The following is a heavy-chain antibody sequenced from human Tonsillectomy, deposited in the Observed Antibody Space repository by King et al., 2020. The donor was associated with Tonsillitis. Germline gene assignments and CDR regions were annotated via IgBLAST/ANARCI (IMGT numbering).Heavy chain of an antibody. CDR3: ARVGPDCSGDNCYSWIFDY. D-gene: IGHD2-15*01. J-gene: IGHJ4*02. Sequence: QLVQSGGGLVQPGGSLRLSCAASGFTFSSYWMSWVRQAPGKGLEWVANIKQDGSEKYYVDSVKGRFTISRDNAKNSLYLQMNSLRAEDTAVFYCARVGPDCSGDNCYSWIFDYWGQGTLVTVSS. V-gene: IGHV3-7*03. CDR1: GFTFSSYW. CDR2: IKQDGSEK.